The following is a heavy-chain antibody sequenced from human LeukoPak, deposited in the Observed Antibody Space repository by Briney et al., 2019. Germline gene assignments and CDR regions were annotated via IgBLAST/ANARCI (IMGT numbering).Heavy chain of an antibody. CDR1: GYTLTELS. D-gene: IGHD5-18*01. CDR3: ATASLWAGFAGNFDY. V-gene: IGHV1-24*01. CDR2: FDPEDGET. Sequence: ASVKVSCKVSGYTLTELSMHWVRQAPGKGLEGMGGFDPEDGETIYAQKFQGRVTMTEDTSTDTAYMELSSLRSEDTAVYYCATASLWAGFAGNFDYWGQGTLVTVSS. J-gene: IGHJ4*02.